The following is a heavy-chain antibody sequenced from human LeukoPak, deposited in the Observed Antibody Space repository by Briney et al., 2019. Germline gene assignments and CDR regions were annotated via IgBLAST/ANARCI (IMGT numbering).Heavy chain of an antibody. D-gene: IGHD2-15*01. CDR3: ARERGWNWFDP. CDR1: GFAFSSYA. V-gene: IGHV3-30*04. CDR2: VSAHGLDK. Sequence: GGSLRLSCAASGFAFSSYAMHWVRQAPGKGLEWLAVVSAHGLDKFYADSVRGRFTISKDTSQNTLFLQMNSLGSDDTGVYYCARERGWNWFDPWGQGTLVTVSS. J-gene: IGHJ5*02.